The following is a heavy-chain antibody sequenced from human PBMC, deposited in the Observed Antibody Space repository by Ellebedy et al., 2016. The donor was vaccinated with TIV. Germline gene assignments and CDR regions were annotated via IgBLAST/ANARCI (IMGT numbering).Heavy chain of an antibody. D-gene: IGHD2-2*01. CDR1: GFTFADFA. J-gene: IGHJ6*02. Sequence: GESLKISCAASGFTFADFAMHWVRQVPGKGLEWVSVITRDGTRTYYADSVKGRFTISRDNSKNSLYLQMNSLRSEDTAFYYCAKDQIEATSRDPFYGMDVWGPGTTVTVSS. CDR2: ITRDGTRT. V-gene: IGHV3-43*02. CDR3: AKDQIEATSRDPFYGMDV.